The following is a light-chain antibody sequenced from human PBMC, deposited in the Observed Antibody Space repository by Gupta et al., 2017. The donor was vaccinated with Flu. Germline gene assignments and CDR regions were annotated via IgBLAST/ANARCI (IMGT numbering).Light chain of an antibody. CDR1: SLRSYY. Sequence: SFELTQDPAVSVALGQTVRISCQGDSLRSYYASWYQRKPGQAPVLVIYGQNNRPSGIPDRFSGSSSGNTASLTITGAQAEDEADYYCNSRDSSGDLYVFGTGTEVTVL. CDR2: GQN. V-gene: IGLV3-19*01. CDR3: NSRDSSGDLYV. J-gene: IGLJ1*01.